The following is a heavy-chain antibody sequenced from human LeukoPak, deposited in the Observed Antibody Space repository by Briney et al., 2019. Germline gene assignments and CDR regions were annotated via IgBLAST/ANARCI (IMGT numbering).Heavy chain of an antibody. CDR2: ILYDGSNK. V-gene: IGHV3-30*18. D-gene: IGHD3-9*01. CDR1: RFTFNRFG. Sequence: GRSLRFSCAGSRFTFNRFGMLWLRQAPGKGLEGVAVILYDGSNKYYTDYVKGRFTISRDKSNNTLYRQMNDLRAEDSAVYSCAKDRRRDDVLTGSFSDWGQGTLVTVSS. J-gene: IGHJ4*02. CDR3: AKDRRRDDVLTGSFSD.